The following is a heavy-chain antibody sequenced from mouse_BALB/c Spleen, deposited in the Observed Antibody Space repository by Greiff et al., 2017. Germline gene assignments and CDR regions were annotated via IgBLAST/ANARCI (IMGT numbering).Heavy chain of an antibody. CDR1: GYTFTSYY. D-gene: IGHD2-4*01. J-gene: IGHJ3*01. CDR3: ARSGDYDEEFAY. V-gene: IGHV1S56*01. Sequence: QVQLQQSGPELVKPGASVRISCKASGYTFTSYYIHWVKQRPGQGLEWIGWIYPGNVNTKYNEKFKGKATLTADKSSSTAYMQLSSLTSEDSAVYFCARSGDYDEEFAYWGQGTLVTVSA. CDR2: IYPGNVNT.